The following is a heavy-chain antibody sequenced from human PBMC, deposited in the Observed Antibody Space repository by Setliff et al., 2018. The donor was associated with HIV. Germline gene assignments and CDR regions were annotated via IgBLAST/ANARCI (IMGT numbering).Heavy chain of an antibody. CDR1: GFTFSSYW. D-gene: IGHD3-3*01. Sequence: GGSLRLSCAASGFTFSSYWMHWVRQAPGKGLVWVSRISGDGTNTDDADSVKGRFIISRDNANNTLYLQMNSLRAEDTAVYYCARVFLEWLLYRPDYVMDVWGQGTTVTVSS. CDR3: ARVFLEWLLYRPDYVMDV. CDR2: ISGDGTNT. J-gene: IGHJ6*02. V-gene: IGHV3-74*01.